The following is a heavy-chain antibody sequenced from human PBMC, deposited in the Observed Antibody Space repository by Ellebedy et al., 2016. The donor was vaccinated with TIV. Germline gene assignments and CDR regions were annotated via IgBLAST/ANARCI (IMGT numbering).Heavy chain of an antibody. CDR1: GGSFSAFY. CDR2: IYHSGSI. J-gene: IGHJ4*02. D-gene: IGHD1-26*01. CDR3: ARGRGGSYSIPFDH. Sequence: SETLSLTXIVSGGSFSAFYWTWIRQPPGKGLEWIGEIYHSGSIYYNPSLKSRVTISVDTSKNQFSLRLSSVTAADTAVYYCARGRGGSYSIPFDHWGQGTLVTVSS. V-gene: IGHV4-34*01.